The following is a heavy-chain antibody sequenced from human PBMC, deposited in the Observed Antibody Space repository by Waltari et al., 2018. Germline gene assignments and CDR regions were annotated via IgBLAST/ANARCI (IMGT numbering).Heavy chain of an antibody. Sequence: EVQLVESGGGLVQPGGSLRLSCSGSGFTFTSHLMSWVRQAPGKGPEWVASIKQDGSEKYYVDSMKGRFTISRDNAKNSLSLQMDSLRAEDTAVYFCARGVTTVEYWGQGTLVTVSS. CDR3: ARGVTTVEY. V-gene: IGHV3-7*04. CDR2: IKQDGSEK. D-gene: IGHD2-21*02. CDR1: GFTFTSHL. J-gene: IGHJ4*02.